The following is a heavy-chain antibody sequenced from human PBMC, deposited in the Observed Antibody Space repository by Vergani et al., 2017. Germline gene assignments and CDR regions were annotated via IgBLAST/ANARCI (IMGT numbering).Heavy chain of an antibody. CDR3: AVGYCSGGSCHSRYYYGMDV. V-gene: IGHV5-10-1*01. J-gene: IGHJ6*02. Sequence: EVQLVQSGAEVKKPGESLRISCKASGYSFTSYWISWVRQMPGQGLEWMGGIDPSDSYTNYSPSFQGHVTISADKSIHTAYLQWSSLKASDTAMYYCAVGYCSGGSCHSRYYYGMDVWGQGTTVTVSS. CDR2: IDPSDSYT. CDR1: GYSFTSYW. D-gene: IGHD2-15*01.